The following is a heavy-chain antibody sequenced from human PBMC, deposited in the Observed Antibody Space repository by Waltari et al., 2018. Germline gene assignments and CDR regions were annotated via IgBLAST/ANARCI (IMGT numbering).Heavy chain of an antibody. CDR1: GGSISSYY. D-gene: IGHD6-6*01. V-gene: IGHV4-59*01. CDR3: ARGEIAAFHY. CDR2: IYYSGST. J-gene: IGHJ4*02. Sequence: QVPLQESGPGLVKPSETLSLTCTVSGGSISSYYWSWIRQPPGKGLEWIGYIYYSGSTNYNPSLKSRVTISVDTSKNQFSLKLSSVTAADTAVYYCARGEIAAFHYWGQGTLVTVSS.